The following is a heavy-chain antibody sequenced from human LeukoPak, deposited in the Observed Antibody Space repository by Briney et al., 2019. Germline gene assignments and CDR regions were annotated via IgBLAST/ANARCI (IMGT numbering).Heavy chain of an antibody. CDR3: ARGRGTIFGVVITSYYYYYGMDV. CDR2: INNGGSLI. J-gene: IGHJ6*02. V-gene: IGHV3-48*04. D-gene: IGHD3-3*01. CDR1: GFTFSSYG. Sequence: GRSLRLSCAASGFTFSSYGMHWVRQTPGKGLEWVSYINNGGSLILYSDSVKGRFTISRDNAKNSLYLQMNSLRAADTAVYYCARGRGTIFGVVITSYYYYYGMDVWGQGTTVTVSS.